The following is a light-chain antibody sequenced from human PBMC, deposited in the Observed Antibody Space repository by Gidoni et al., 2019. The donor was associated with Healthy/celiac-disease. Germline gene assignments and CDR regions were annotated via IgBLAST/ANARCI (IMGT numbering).Light chain of an antibody. CDR2: GAS. V-gene: IGKV3-15*01. CDR1: QSVSSN. Sequence: EIVMTQSPATLSVSPGERATLSCRASQSVSSNLAWYQQKPGQAPRLLIYGASTRATGIPASFSGSGSGTEFTLTISGLQSEDFAVYYCQQYNNWPPSTFGGGTKVEIK. J-gene: IGKJ4*01. CDR3: QQYNNWPPST.